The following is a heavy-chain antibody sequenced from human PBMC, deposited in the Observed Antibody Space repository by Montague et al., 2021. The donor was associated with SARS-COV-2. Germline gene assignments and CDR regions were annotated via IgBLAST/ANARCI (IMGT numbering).Heavy chain of an antibody. V-gene: IGHV4-59*08. CDR3: ARLGGSGSYLAFDY. J-gene: IGHJ4*02. Sequence: SETLSLTCTVSSGAISGHYWTWIRQSPVRGLEWLAYIHYRGTTDYNPSLKSRLTLSVDTSKNQFSLTLTSLTAADTAIYYCARLGGSGSYLAFDYWGQGTLVTVSS. CDR2: IHYRGTT. CDR1: SGAISGHY. D-gene: IGHD3-10*01.